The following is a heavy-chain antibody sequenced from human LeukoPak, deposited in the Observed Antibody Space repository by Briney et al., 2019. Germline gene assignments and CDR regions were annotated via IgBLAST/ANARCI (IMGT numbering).Heavy chain of an antibody. CDR1: GGSVNSGSYY. CDR2: IYYSGST. CDR3: ARDLPRYCSGGSCYTDAFDI. J-gene: IGHJ3*02. Sequence: KASETLSLTCTVSGGSVNSGSYYWNWIRQPPGKGLEWIGYIYYSGSTNYNPSLKSRVTISVDTSKNQFSLKLSSVTAADTAVYYCARDLPRYCSGGSCYTDAFDIWGQGTMVTVSS. D-gene: IGHD2-15*01. V-gene: IGHV4-61*01.